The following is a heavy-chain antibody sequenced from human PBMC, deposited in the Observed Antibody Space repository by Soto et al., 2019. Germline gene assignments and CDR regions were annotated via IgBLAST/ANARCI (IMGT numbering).Heavy chain of an antibody. CDR1: GFAVSNNY. D-gene: IGHD3-22*01. CDR2: VYSGGTT. CDR3: ARAGSPFDSDSSGYWGFEH. Sequence: PGGSLRLSCVASGFAVSNNYMNWVRQAPGKGLEWVSVVYSGGTTYYADSVRGRFTVSRDDSKNTLFLQMSSLRAEDTAVYYCARAGSPFDSDSSGYWGFEHWGQGTLVTVSS. J-gene: IGHJ4*02. V-gene: IGHV3-53*01.